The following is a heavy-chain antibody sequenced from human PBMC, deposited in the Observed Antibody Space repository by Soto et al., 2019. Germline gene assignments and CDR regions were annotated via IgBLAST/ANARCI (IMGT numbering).Heavy chain of an antibody. Sequence: QVQLVQSGAEVKKPGASVKISCKASGYTFTSYYMHWVRQAPGQGLEWMGIINPSGGSTNYAQKLQGRVAMTRDTSTSTVYMELNSLRSEDTAVYSCARPPYPGCMNAVCYPLDYWGQGTLVTVSS. CDR2: INPSGGST. V-gene: IGHV1-46*01. D-gene: IGHD2-8*01. CDR1: GYTFTSYY. J-gene: IGHJ4*02. CDR3: ARPPYPGCMNAVCYPLDY.